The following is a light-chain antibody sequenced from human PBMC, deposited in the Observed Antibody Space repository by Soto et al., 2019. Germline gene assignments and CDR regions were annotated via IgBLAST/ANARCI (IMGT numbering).Light chain of an antibody. CDR1: QSINRR. J-gene: IGKJ1*01. CDR2: KAS. CDR3: QQYNNYWT. Sequence: DIQMTQSPSTLSASVGDRVTITCRASQSINRRLAWYQQKPGKAPNLLIYKASSLESGVPSRSSGSGSGTEITLTISSLQPDDFATYYCQQYNNYWTFGQGTKVEIK. V-gene: IGKV1-5*03.